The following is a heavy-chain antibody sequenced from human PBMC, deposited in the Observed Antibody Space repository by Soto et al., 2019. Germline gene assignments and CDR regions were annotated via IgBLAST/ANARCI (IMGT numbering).Heavy chain of an antibody. D-gene: IGHD2-2*01. CDR3: TTDSADIVVVPATFGMDV. J-gene: IGHJ6*02. CDR1: GITFSNAW. V-gene: IGHV3-15*01. CDR2: IKSITDGGTT. Sequence: EVQLVESGGGLVKPGGSLRLSCAASGITFSNAWMTWVRQAPGKGLEWVGRIKSITDGGTTDYAAPVKGRFTISRDDSKDTLYLQMNNLRTEDTAVYHCTTDSADIVVVPATFGMDVWGQVTTVTVSS.